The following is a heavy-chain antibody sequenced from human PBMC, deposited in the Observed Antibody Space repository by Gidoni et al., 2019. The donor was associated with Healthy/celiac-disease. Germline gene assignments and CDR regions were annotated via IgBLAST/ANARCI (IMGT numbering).Heavy chain of an antibody. CDR2: IGTAGDP. CDR1: GFTFSSYD. D-gene: IGHD6-19*01. CDR3: ARARGQWLVGDAFDI. Sequence: EVLLVASGGGLVQPGGSLRLSCAASGFTFSSYDMHCVRQATGKGLEWVSAIGTAGDPDYPGSVKGRFTISRENAKNSLYLQMNSLRAGDTAVYYCARARGQWLVGDAFDIWGQGTMGTVSS. V-gene: IGHV3-13*05. J-gene: IGHJ3*02.